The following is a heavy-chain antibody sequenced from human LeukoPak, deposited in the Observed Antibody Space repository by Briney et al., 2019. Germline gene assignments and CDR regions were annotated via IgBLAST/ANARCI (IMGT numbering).Heavy chain of an antibody. Sequence: ASVKVSCKASGYIFTGYFMHWVRQAPGQGLEWMGWINPNSGGTNFAQKFQGRVTMTRDTSISTAYMELSSLKSDDAAVYYCARGSTLATPGGVANDYWGQGTLVTVSS. D-gene: IGHD6-13*01. CDR2: INPNSGGT. V-gene: IGHV1-2*02. CDR1: GYIFTGYF. J-gene: IGHJ4*02. CDR3: ARGSTLATPGGVANDY.